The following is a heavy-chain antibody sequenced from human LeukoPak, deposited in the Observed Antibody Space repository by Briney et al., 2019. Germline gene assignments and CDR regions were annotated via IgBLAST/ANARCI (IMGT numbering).Heavy chain of an antibody. V-gene: IGHV4-34*01. D-gene: IGHD4-23*01. CDR2: INHSGST. Sequence: SETLSLTCAVYGGSFSGFYWTWIRQLPGKGLEWIGEINHSGSTNYNPSLKSRVTISVDTSKNQFSLKLSSVTAADTAVYYCARFVVTPPLVDYWGQGTLVTVSS. CDR1: GGSFSGFY. J-gene: IGHJ4*02. CDR3: ARFVVTPPLVDY.